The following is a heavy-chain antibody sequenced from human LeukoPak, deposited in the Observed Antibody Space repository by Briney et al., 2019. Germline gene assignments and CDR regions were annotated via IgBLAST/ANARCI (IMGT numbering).Heavy chain of an antibody. J-gene: IGHJ4*02. Sequence: PGGSLRLSCAAFGFTFSTYDMDWVRQAPGKGLEWVAFIRSDGSNKHYADSVEGRITISRDNSKNTLYLQMNSLRAEDTALYYCVGDFDYWGQGTLVTVSS. CDR3: VGDFDY. CDR2: IRSDGSNK. V-gene: IGHV3-30*02. CDR1: GFTFSTYD.